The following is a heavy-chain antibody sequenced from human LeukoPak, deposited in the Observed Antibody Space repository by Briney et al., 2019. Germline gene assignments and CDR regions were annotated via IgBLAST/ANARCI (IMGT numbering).Heavy chain of an antibody. CDR3: ARLLGYYDSSGYYRVDAFDI. D-gene: IGHD3-22*01. CDR2: ISAYNGNT. Sequence: GASVKVSCKASGYTFTSYGISWVRQAPGQGLEWMGWISAYNGNTNYAQKLQGRVTMTTDTSTSTAYMELRSLRSDDTAVYYCARLLGYYDSSGYYRVDAFDIWGQGTMATVSS. J-gene: IGHJ3*02. V-gene: IGHV1-18*01. CDR1: GYTFTSYG.